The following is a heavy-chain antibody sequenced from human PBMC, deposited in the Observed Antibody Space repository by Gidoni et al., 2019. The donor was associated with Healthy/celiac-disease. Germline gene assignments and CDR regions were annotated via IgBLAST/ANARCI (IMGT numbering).Heavy chain of an antibody. J-gene: IGHJ4*02. Sequence: EVQLLEYGGGLVKPGGSLRVACAAAGCTFSSYAMSWVRQAPGKGLGWVSAISGSGGSTYYADSVKGRFTISRDNSKNTLYLQMNSLRAEDTAVYYCAGNRADTYFAYWCQGTLVTVSS. V-gene: IGHV3-23*01. CDR2: ISGSGGST. CDR1: GCTFSSYA. CDR3: AGNRADTYFAY. D-gene: IGHD5-18*01.